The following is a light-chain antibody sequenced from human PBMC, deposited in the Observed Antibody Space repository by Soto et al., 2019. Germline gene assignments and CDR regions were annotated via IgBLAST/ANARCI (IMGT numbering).Light chain of an antibody. CDR2: GAS. V-gene: IGKV3-15*01. CDR1: QSVGSN. Sequence: EIVMTQSPATLSVSPGERATLSCRASQSVGSNLAWYRQKPGQAPRLLIYGASTGATGIPARFSGSGSGTEFTLTISSLQSEDFAVYYCQQYNTRPTFGPGTKVDIK. J-gene: IGKJ3*01. CDR3: QQYNTRPT.